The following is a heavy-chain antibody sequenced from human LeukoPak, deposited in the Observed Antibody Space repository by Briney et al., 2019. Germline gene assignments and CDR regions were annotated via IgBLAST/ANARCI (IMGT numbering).Heavy chain of an antibody. Sequence: ASVKVSCKASGYTFTGYYMHWVRQAPGQGLEWMGWINPNRGGTNYAQKFQGRVTMTRDTSISTAYMELSRLRSDDTAVYYCARDRGSSGPRYYFDYWGQGTLVTVSS. CDR2: INPNRGGT. CDR3: ARDRGSSGPRYYFDY. V-gene: IGHV1-2*02. CDR1: GYTFTGYY. J-gene: IGHJ4*02. D-gene: IGHD3-22*01.